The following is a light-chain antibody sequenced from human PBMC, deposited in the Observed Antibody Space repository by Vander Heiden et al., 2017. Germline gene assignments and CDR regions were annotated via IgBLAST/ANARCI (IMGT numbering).Light chain of an antibody. J-gene: IGLJ2*01. Sequence: QSVLTQPPSASGTPGQRVTTSCSGSSSNVGSNYVYWYQQLPGTAPKLLIYRNNQRPSGVPDRFSGSKSGTSASMAISGLRSEDEADYYCAAWDDSLSAYVVFGGGTKLTVL. CDR3: AAWDDSLSAYVV. CDR1: SSNVGSNY. V-gene: IGLV1-47*01. CDR2: RNN.